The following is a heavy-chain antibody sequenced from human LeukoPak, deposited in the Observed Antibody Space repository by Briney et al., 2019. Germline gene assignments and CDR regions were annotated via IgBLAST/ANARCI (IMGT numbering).Heavy chain of an antibody. V-gene: IGHV4-59*12. J-gene: IGHJ3*02. CDR3: ARVDTVTTDAFDI. Sequence: PSETLSLTCAVSGDSISSDYWSWIRQPPGKGLEWIGYIYYTGSTNYNPSLKSRVAISVDTSKNQFSLKLSSVTAADTAVYYCARVDTVTTDAFDIWGQGTMVTVSS. D-gene: IGHD4-17*01. CDR2: IYYTGST. CDR1: GDSISSDY.